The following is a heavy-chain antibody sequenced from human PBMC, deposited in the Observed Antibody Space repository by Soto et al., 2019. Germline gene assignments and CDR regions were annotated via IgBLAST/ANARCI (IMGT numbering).Heavy chain of an antibody. V-gene: IGHV3-23*01. CDR2: ISVGGDST. CDR1: GFTFSSYA. D-gene: IGHD3-22*01. J-gene: IGHJ4*01. Sequence: GGSLRLSCAVSGFTFSSYAMSWVRQSPGKGLEWVSAISVGGDSTYYTASVRGRFTISRDNPKNTLYLHMNSLRAEDTDVYYCAKTYDSSGYYYVVDYWGHVTLVIVSX. CDR3: AKTYDSSGYYYVVDY.